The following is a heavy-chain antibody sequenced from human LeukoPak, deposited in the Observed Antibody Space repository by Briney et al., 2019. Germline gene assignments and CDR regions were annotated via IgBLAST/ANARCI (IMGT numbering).Heavy chain of an antibody. J-gene: IGHJ3*02. CDR1: GYTFTGYY. Sequence: SVKVSCKASGYTFTGYYMHWVRQAPGQGLEWMGWINPNSGGTNHAQKFQGRVTMTRDTSISTAYMELSRLRSDDTAVYYCARGHCSSTSCYQNAFDIWGQGTMVTVSS. D-gene: IGHD2-2*01. CDR2: INPNSGGT. V-gene: IGHV1-2*02. CDR3: ARGHCSSTSCYQNAFDI.